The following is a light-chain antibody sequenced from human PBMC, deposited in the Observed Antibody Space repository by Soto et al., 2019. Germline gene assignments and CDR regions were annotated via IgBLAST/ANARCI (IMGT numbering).Light chain of an antibody. CDR3: QQYNSYAWT. CDR2: EAS. V-gene: IGKV1-5*03. J-gene: IGKJ1*01. CDR1: QSIDTW. Sequence: DIQMSQSPSTLFASVGDRVTITCRASQSIDTWLAWYQHKPGKVPKLRIYEASTLETGVPSRVCGSGSETEFTLTISSRQPDDSATYYCQQYNSYAWTFGQGTKVDIK.